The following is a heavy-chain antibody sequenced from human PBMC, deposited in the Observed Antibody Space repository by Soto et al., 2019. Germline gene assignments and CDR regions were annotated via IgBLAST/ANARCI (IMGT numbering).Heavy chain of an antibody. V-gene: IGHV4-39*01. CDR3: ARHERDDAYDILTGPNY. J-gene: IGHJ4*02. D-gene: IGHD3-9*01. Sequence: QLQLQESGPGLVKPSETLSLTCTVSGGSISSSSYYWGWIRQPPGKGLEWIGSIYYSGSTYYNPSLKSRVTISVDTSKNQFSLKLSSVTAADPAVYYCARHERDDAYDILTGPNYWGQGTLVTVSS. CDR2: IYYSGST. CDR1: GGSISSSSYY.